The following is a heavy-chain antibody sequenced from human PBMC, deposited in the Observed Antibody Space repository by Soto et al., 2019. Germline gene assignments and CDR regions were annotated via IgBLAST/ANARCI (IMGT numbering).Heavy chain of an antibody. V-gene: IGHV3-23*01. CDR3: AKDQTYRLATSDY. D-gene: IGHD4-4*01. Sequence: PGGSLRLSCGASGFTFSSYAMSWVRQAPGKGLEWVSAITGSGGSTYYADSVKGRFTISRDNSKNTLYLQMNSLRAEDTAVYYCAKDQTYRLATSDYWGQGTLVTVSS. J-gene: IGHJ4*02. CDR1: GFTFSSYA. CDR2: ITGSGGST.